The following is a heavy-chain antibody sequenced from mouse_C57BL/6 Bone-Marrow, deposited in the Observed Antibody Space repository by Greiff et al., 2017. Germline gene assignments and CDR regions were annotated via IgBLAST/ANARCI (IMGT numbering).Heavy chain of an antibody. V-gene: IGHV1-81*01. CDR2: IYPRSGNT. Sequence: QVQLQQSGAELARPGASVKLSCKASGYTFTSYGISWVKQRTGQGLEWIGEIYPRSGNTYYNEKFKGKATLTADKSSSTAYMELRSLTSEDSAVYFCARYYGSSVYWYFDVWGTGTTITVSS. CDR3: ARYYGSSVYWYFDV. D-gene: IGHD1-1*01. J-gene: IGHJ1*03. CDR1: GYTFTSYG.